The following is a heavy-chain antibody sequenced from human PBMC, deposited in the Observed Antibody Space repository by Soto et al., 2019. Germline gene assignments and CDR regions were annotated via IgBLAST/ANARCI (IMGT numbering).Heavy chain of an antibody. CDR1: GGSIFRSGYY. CDR2: IDYNGVT. CDR3: GKVLVGATGHTDSDS. Sequence: SDTLSLTCPVSGGSIFRSGYYWGWIRQPPGRGLEWIGNIDYNGVTYSNPSLKSRVTISRDTSKNQFSLKLTSVTAADTALYYCGKVLVGATGHTDSDSWGPGTLVTVSS. V-gene: IGHV4-39*01. D-gene: IGHD2-15*01. J-gene: IGHJ4*02.